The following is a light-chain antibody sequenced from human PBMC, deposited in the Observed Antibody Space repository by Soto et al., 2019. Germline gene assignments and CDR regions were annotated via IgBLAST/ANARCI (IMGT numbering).Light chain of an antibody. V-gene: IGKV2-28*01. J-gene: IGKJ4*01. CDR3: MQVLQTPLT. CDR1: HSPLHRNGYNY. CDR2: LSS. Sequence: IVVTQSPLSLPVTPGEPPSPPCSASHSPLHRNGYNYLDWYLQKPGRSPQLLIYLSSNRSSGVPDRFSGSGSGTDFTLKISRVEAEDVGVYYCMQVLQTPLTFGGGTKVENK.